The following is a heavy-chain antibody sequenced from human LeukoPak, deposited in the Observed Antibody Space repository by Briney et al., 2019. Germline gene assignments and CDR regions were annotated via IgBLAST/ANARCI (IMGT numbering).Heavy chain of an antibody. J-gene: IGHJ3*02. CDR1: GFTFDDYA. Sequence: PGGSLRFSCAASGFTFDDYAMHWVRPAPGKGLEWVPGISWSSGSIGYADSVKGRFTISRDNAKNSLYVQMNSLRAEDTALYYCVTMIVVAPGGAFDIWGQRTMVTVSS. CDR2: ISWSSGSI. D-gene: IGHD3-22*01. CDR3: VTMIVVAPGGAFDI. V-gene: IGHV3-9*01.